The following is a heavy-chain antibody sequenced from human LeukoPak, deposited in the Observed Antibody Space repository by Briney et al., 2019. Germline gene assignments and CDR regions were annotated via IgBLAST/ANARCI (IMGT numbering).Heavy chain of an antibody. J-gene: IGHJ4*02. CDR1: GFTFSSFA. CDR2: ISGSGGSA. CDR3: AKVFPYYDSSGRYFDY. D-gene: IGHD3-22*01. V-gene: IGHV3-23*01. Sequence: QPGGSLRLSCAASGFTFSSFAMSWVSQAPGKGLEWVSTISGSGGSAYYADSVKGRFTISRDNSKNTLYLQMNSLRAEDTAVYYCAKVFPYYDSSGRYFDYWGQGTLVTVSS.